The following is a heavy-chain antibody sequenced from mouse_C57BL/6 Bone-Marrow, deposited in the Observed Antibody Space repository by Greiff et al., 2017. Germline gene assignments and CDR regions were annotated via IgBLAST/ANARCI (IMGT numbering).Heavy chain of an antibody. CDR2: IYPGSGST. V-gene: IGHV1-55*01. CDR1: GYTFTSYW. CDR3: AIYYYGSSYV. J-gene: IGHJ1*03. Sequence: QVQLQQPGAELVKPGASVKMSCKASGYTFTSYWITWVKQKPGQGLEWIGDIYPGSGSTNYNEKFKSKATLTVDTSSSTAYMQLSSLTSEDSAVYYCAIYYYGSSYVWGTGTTGTVSS. D-gene: IGHD1-1*01.